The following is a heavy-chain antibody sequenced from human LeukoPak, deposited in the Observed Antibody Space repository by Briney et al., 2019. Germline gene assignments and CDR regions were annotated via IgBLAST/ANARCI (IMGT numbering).Heavy chain of an antibody. J-gene: IGHJ4*02. CDR1: GGSISSSSYY. V-gene: IGHV4-61*05. Sequence: PSETLSLTCTVSGGSISSSSYYWSWIRQPPGKGLEWIGYISNTGDTNCNPSLKSRVAISLDTSKNQFSLQLSSVTAADTAVYFCARYSGGWPYYFDFWGPGALVTVSS. CDR3: ARYSGGWPYYFDF. D-gene: IGHD6-19*01. CDR2: ISNTGDT.